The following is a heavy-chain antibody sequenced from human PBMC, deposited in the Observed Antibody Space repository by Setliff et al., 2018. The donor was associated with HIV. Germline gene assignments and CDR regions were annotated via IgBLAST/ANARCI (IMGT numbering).Heavy chain of an antibody. V-gene: IGHV3-11*04. CDR1: GFTFSDYY. J-gene: IGHJ6*02. CDR3: ARKLRPGHGVDV. D-gene: IGHD3-10*01. CDR2: ISGTGETS. Sequence: GGSLRLSCVASGFTFSDYYMSWIRQAPGKGLEWISYISGTGETSYYADSVQGRFTVSRDNAKNTLYLQLNSLRGDDTAIYYCARKLRPGHGVDVWGQGTTVTVSS.